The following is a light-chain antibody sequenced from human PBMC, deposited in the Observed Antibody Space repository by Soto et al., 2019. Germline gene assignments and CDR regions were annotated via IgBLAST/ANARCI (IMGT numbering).Light chain of an antibody. CDR1: QSVSSY. CDR3: KQRSNWVT. Sequence: EIVLTQAPATLSLSPGGRATLSCRASQSVSSYLAWYQQKPGQAPRLLIYDASNRATGIPARFSGSGSGTDFTLTISSLEPEDAAVYYCKQRSNWVTFGQGTRLEIK. CDR2: DAS. J-gene: IGKJ5*01. V-gene: IGKV3-11*01.